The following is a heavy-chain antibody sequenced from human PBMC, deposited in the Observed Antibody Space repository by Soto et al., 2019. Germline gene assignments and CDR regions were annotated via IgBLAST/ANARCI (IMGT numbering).Heavy chain of an antibody. Sequence: GGSLRLSCAASGFTFSSYGMHWVRQAPGKGLEWVAVISYDGSNKYYADSVKGRFTISRDNSKNTLYLQMNSLRAEDTAVYYCAKDDRILYPGGYCSGGSCYSPSYFDYWGQGTLVTVSS. CDR1: GFTFSSYG. J-gene: IGHJ4*02. CDR2: ISYDGSNK. V-gene: IGHV3-30*18. CDR3: AKDDRILYPGGYCSGGSCYSPSYFDY. D-gene: IGHD2-15*01.